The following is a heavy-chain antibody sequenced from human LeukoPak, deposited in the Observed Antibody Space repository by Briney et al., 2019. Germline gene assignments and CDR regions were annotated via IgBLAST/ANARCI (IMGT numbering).Heavy chain of an antibody. CDR1: GFTFSSYG. CDR3: AKSGYCSSTSCYAPHYYYYMDV. CDR2: ISGSGGST. Sequence: QSGGTLRLSCAASGFTFSSYGMSWVRQAPGKGLEWVSAISGSGGSTYYADSVKGRFTISRDNSKNTLYLQMNSLRAEDTAVYYCAKSGYCSSTSCYAPHYYYYMDVWGKGTTVTISS. D-gene: IGHD2-2*01. V-gene: IGHV3-23*01. J-gene: IGHJ6*03.